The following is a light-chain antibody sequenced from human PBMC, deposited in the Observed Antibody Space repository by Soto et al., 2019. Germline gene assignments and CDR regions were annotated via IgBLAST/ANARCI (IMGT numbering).Light chain of an antibody. Sequence: QSVLTQPASVSGSPGQSITISCTGSNSDIGTYNYVSWYQQLPGKAPKLVISEVSNRPSGISGRFSGSKSGNAASLTISGLQAEDEVTYYCSSYTSTSTLYVFGPGTKVTVL. V-gene: IGLV2-14*01. J-gene: IGLJ1*01. CDR2: EVS. CDR3: SSYTSTSTLYV. CDR1: NSDIGTYNY.